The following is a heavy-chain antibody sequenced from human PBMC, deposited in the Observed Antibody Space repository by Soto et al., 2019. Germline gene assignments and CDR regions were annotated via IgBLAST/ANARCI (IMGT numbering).Heavy chain of an antibody. Sequence: GGSLRLSCAASGFTFSNAWMSWVRQAPGKGLEWIGRIKSNIDGGTVDYASPVKGRFTIPRDDSKSMLYLDLNSLKTEDTGVYFCATVYCATTSCYAPFDYWGKGTLVTVSS. D-gene: IGHD2-2*01. CDR1: GFTFSNAW. CDR3: ATVYCATTSCYAPFDY. V-gene: IGHV3-15*01. CDR2: IKSNIDGGTV. J-gene: IGHJ4*02.